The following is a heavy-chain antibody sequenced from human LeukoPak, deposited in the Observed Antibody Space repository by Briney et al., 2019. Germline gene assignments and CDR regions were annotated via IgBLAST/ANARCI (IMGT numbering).Heavy chain of an antibody. V-gene: IGHV4-4*02. J-gene: IGHJ4*02. CDR1: GGSISSNNW. Sequence: SETLSLTCAVSGGSISSNNWWGWVRQPPGKGLEWIGEIYHSGSPNYNPSLKSRVTISVDKSRNHFSLNLCPVTAADTAVYYCARVNINNWHSCDYWGQGTLVTVSS. CDR2: IYHSGSP. D-gene: IGHD1-1*01. CDR3: ARVNINNWHSCDY.